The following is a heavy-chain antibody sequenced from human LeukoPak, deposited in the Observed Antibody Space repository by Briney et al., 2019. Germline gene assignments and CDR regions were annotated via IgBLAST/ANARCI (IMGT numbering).Heavy chain of an antibody. CDR1: GGTFSSYA. CDR3: ARVGARNYDFWSGYEFIDWFDP. CDR2: IIPIFGTA. J-gene: IGHJ5*02. Sequence: ASVKVSCKASGGTFSSYAISWVRQAPGQGLEWMGGIIPIFGTANYAQKFQGRVTITADESTSTAYMELSSLRSEDTAVYYCARVGARNYDFWSGYEFIDWFDPWGQGTLVTVSS. V-gene: IGHV1-69*01. D-gene: IGHD3-3*01.